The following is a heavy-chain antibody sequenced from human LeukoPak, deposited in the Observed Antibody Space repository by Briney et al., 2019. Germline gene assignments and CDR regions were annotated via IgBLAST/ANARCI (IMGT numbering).Heavy chain of an antibody. CDR1: GFTFDEYA. J-gene: IGHJ4*02. CDR2: ISGDGGST. D-gene: IGHD3-22*01. Sequence: GGSLRLSCAASGFTFDEYAMHWVRQAPGKGLEWVSLISGDGGSTNYADSVKGRFTISRDNSKNTLYLQMNSLKAEDTAVYYCAKSNYFDSGGYYFFDYWGQGTLVTVSS. V-gene: IGHV3-43*02. CDR3: AKSNYFDSGGYYFFDY.